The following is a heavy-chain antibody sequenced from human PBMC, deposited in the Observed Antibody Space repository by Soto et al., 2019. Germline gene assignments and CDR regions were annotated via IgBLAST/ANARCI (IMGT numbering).Heavy chain of an antibody. J-gene: IGHJ6*02. V-gene: IGHV4-39*01. CDR2: IYYSGST. D-gene: IGHD2-2*01. CDR3: GRQPGHCGSTTCFGYYSVDV. CDR1: GGSISSSSYS. Sequence: QLQLQESGPRLVMPSETLSLTCSVSGGSISSSSYSWGWIRQPPGKGLEWIGTIYYSGSTHYNPSLEGRVAISADTPNNQLSLRLSSVTAADTAVYYCGRQPGHCGSTTCFGYYSVDVWGQGTTVTVS.